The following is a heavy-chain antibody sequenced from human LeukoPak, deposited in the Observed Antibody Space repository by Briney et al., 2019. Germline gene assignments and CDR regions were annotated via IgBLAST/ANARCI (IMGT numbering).Heavy chain of an antibody. CDR2: IIPIFGTA. J-gene: IGHJ5*02. CDR1: GGTFISYA. Sequence: SVKVSCKASGGTFISYAISWVRQAPGQGLEWMGGIIPIFGTANYAQKFQGRVTITTDESTSTAYMELSSLRSEDTAVYYCARDEPAAITGGGWFDPWGQGTLVTVSS. CDR3: ARDEPAAITGGGWFDP. V-gene: IGHV1-69*05. D-gene: IGHD2-2*02.